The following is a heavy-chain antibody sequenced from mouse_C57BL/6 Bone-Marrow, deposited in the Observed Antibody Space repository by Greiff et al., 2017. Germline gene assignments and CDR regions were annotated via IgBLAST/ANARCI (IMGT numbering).Heavy chain of an antibody. D-gene: IGHD2-3*01. CDR3: TTWGWLLEAY. V-gene: IGHV14-4*01. J-gene: IGHJ3*01. CDR2: IDPENGDT. Sequence: VQLKQSGAELVRPGASVKLSCTASGFNIKDDYMHWVKQRPEQGLEWIGWIDPENGDTEYASKFQGKATITADTSSNTVYLQLSSLTSEDTAVYYCTTWGWLLEAYWGQGTLVTVSA. CDR1: GFNIKDDY.